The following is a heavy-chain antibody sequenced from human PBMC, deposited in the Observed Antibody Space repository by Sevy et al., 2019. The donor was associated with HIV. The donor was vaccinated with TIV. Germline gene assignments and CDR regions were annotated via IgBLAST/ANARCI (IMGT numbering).Heavy chain of an antibody. D-gene: IGHD2-2*01. V-gene: IGHV3-7*03. CDR1: GFTFRSYW. CDR3: ARDCSSTSCLWGMDV. CDR2: IKLDGSEK. Sequence: GGSLRLSCVASGFTFRSYWMSWVRQAPGKGLEWVANIKLDGSEKYYVDSVKGRFTISRDNAKNSLYLQMNSLRAEDTAVYYSARDCSSTSCLWGMDVWGQGTTVTVSS. J-gene: IGHJ6*02.